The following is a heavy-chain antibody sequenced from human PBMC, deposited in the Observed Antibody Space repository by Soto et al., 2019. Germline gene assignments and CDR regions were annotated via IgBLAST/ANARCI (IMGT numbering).Heavy chain of an antibody. D-gene: IGHD6-13*01. Sequence: ETLSLTCTVSGGSISSYYWSWIRQPPGKGLEWIGYIYYSGSTNYNPSLKSRVTISVDTSKNQFSLKLSSVTAADTAVYYCARVDEGIAASAFDYWGQGTLVTVSS. CDR3: ARVDEGIAASAFDY. CDR1: GGSISSYY. J-gene: IGHJ4*02. CDR2: IYYSGST. V-gene: IGHV4-59*01.